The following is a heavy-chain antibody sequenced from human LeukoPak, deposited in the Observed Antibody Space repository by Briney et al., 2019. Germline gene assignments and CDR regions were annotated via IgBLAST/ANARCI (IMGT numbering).Heavy chain of an antibody. J-gene: IGHJ4*02. V-gene: IGHV3-11*04. CDR1: GFTFSDYY. CDR2: ISSSGSTI. CDR3: ARPSPPGDGYNPCDY. Sequence: AGGSLRLSCAASGFTFSDYYMSWIRQAPGKGLEWVSYISSSGSTIYYADSVKGRFTISRDNAKNSLYLQMNSLRAEDTAVYYCARPSPPGDGYNPCDYWGPGALVIVSS. D-gene: IGHD5-24*01.